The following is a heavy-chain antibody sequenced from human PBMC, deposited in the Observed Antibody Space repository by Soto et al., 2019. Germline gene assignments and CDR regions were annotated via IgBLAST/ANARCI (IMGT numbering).Heavy chain of an antibody. CDR3: AKETVAAPNYYFDY. D-gene: IGHD2-15*01. CDR2: ISGSGGST. CDR1: GFTCSSYA. V-gene: IGHV3-23*01. Sequence: EVQLLESGGGLVQPGGSLRLSCAASGFTCSSYAMRWVRQAPGKGLEWVSAISGSGGSTYYADSVKGRFTIFRDNSMNTLYLQMNSPRAEDTAVYYCAKETVAAPNYYFDYWGQGTLVTVSS. J-gene: IGHJ4*02.